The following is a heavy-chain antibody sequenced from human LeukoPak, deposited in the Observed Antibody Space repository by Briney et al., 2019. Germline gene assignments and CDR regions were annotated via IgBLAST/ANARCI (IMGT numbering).Heavy chain of an antibody. J-gene: IGHJ4*02. CDR2: IYSGGST. Sequence: GGSLRLSCAASGFTVSSNYMSWVRQAPGKGLEWVSVIYSGGSTYYADSVKGRFTISRDNSKNTLYLQMNSLRAEDTAVYYCARDSAGYSSGVSHDYWGQGTLVTVSS. CDR1: GFTVSSNY. V-gene: IGHV3-53*01. D-gene: IGHD6-19*01. CDR3: ARDSAGYSSGVSHDY.